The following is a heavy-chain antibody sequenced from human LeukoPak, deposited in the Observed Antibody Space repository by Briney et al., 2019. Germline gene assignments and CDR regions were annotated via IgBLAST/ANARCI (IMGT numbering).Heavy chain of an antibody. CDR1: GGSFSGYY. CDR3: ARLAAAGRLSSYMDY. V-gene: IGHV4-59*01. D-gene: IGHD6-13*01. Sequence: SETLSLTCAVYGGSFSGYYWSWIRQPPGKGLEWIGYIYYSGSTNYNPSLKSRVTISVDTSKNQFSLKLSSVTAADTAVYYCARLAAAGRLSSYMDYWGQGTLVTVSS. J-gene: IGHJ4*02. CDR2: IYYSGST.